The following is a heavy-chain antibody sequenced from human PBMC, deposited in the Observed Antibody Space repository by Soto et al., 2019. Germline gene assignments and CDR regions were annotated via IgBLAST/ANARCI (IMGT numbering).Heavy chain of an antibody. CDR1: GGSISSTGYY. V-gene: IGHV4-31*03. Sequence: QVQLQESGPGLVKPSETLSLTCTVSGGSISSTGYYWSWIRQHPGKGLEWIGYIYYGGTTYYNPSVKCRFTVTIDTSNRQFSLMMSSVTAADMAVYYCARDKILGDGDYGWFDTWGQGTLVTVSS. CDR3: ARDKILGDGDYGWFDT. CDR2: IYYGGTT. J-gene: IGHJ5*02. D-gene: IGHD4-17*01.